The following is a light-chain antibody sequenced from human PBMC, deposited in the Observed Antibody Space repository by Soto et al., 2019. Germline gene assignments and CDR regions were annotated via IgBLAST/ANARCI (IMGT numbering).Light chain of an antibody. J-gene: IGKJ4*01. CDR2: GAS. CDR3: QQYGSSPLT. V-gene: IGKV3-20*01. Sequence: EIVLTQFPGTLSLSPGERATLSCRASQSVGSNYLAWYQQRPGQPPNLLIFGASHRAPDIPDRFSGSGSGTDFILTISRLEPEDFAVYYCQQYGSSPLTFGGGTKVEIK. CDR1: QSVGSNY.